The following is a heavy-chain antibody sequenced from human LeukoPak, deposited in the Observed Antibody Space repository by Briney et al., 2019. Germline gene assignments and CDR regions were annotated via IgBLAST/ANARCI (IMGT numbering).Heavy chain of an antibody. D-gene: IGHD3-22*01. CDR2: VSGSGGYT. CDR1: GFTFSSYA. Sequence: GGSLRLSCAASGFTFSSYAMSWVRQAPGKGLEWVSSVSGSGGYTYYAGSVKGRFTISRDNPKNTLYLQMNSLRAEDTAIYYCAKDRPNYYDSSGHYYRRDGDYWGQGTLVTVSS. V-gene: IGHV3-23*01. J-gene: IGHJ4*02. CDR3: AKDRPNYYDSSGHYYRRDGDY.